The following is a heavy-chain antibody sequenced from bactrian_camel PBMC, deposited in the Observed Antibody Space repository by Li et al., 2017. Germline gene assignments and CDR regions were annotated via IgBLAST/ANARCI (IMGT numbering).Heavy chain of an antibody. CDR1: GLTATC. J-gene: IGHJ6*01. V-gene: IGHV3S40*01. CDR3: AARGPYCYTKLSVRDFTY. CDR2: LWIGGATT. D-gene: IGHD2*01. Sequence: VQLVESGGGSVQAGGSLRLSCTASGLTATCMGWFRKSLMKDREGLAVLWIGGATTTYADSVKGRFTISRDNAKDTLYLQMNSLKIEDTAMYYCAARGPYCYTKLSVRDFTYWGQGTQVTVS.